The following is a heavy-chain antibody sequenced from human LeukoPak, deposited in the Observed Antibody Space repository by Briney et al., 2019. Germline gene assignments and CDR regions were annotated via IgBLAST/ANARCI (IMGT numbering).Heavy chain of an antibody. CDR3: ARAQMATTCVDY. Sequence: SSQTLSLTCAVSGGSISSGGYSWSWIRQPPGKGLEWIGYIYHSGSTYYNPSLKSRVTISVDRSKNQFSLKLSSVTAADTAVYYCARAQMATTCVDYWGQGTLVTVSS. V-gene: IGHV4-30-2*01. CDR2: IYHSGST. D-gene: IGHD5-24*01. J-gene: IGHJ4*02. CDR1: GGSISSGGYS.